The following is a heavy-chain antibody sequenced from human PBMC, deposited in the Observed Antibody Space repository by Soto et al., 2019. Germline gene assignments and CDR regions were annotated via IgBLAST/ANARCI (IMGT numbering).Heavy chain of an antibody. CDR1: GGTFSSYA. Sequence: ASVEVSCEASGGTFSSYAISWVRRAPGQGLEWMGGIIPIFGTANYAQKFQGRVTITADESTSTAYMELSSLRSEDTAVYYCARADSPYDAFDIWGQGTMVTVSS. CDR3: ARADSPYDAFDI. J-gene: IGHJ3*02. CDR2: IIPIFGTA. D-gene: IGHD3-22*01. V-gene: IGHV1-69*13.